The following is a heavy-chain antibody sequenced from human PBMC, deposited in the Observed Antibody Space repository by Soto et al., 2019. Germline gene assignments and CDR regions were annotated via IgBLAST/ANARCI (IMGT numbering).Heavy chain of an antibody. CDR2: IDFSSNSI. CDR1: GFSFSDYY. CDR3: ARDIEPPGLFFDY. Sequence: QVQLVESGGGLVKTGGSLRLSCAASGFSFSDYYMSWIRQAPGKGLEWVSYIDFSSNSIYYADSVKGRFTISRDNAKNSLYLQMNSLRAEDTAVYYCARDIEPPGLFFDYWGQGTLVTVSS. J-gene: IGHJ4*02. V-gene: IGHV3-11*01. D-gene: IGHD6-13*01.